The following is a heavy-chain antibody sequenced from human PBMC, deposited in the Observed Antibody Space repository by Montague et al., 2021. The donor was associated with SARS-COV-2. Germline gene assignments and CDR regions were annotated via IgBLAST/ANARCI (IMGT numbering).Heavy chain of an antibody. D-gene: IGHD2-2*01. CDR3: ARHEGGGPGAMDWFDP. V-gene: IGHV4-39*01. J-gene: IGHJ5*02. Sequence: SETLSLTCTVSGGSIISSNYYWSWIRQHPGKGLEWIGNSDYSGSTSYNPSLTSRVTISVDTSKNQFSLKLTSVTAADTAVYYCARHEGGGPGAMDWFDPWGQGTLVTVSS. CDR2: SDYSGST. CDR1: GGSIISSNYY.